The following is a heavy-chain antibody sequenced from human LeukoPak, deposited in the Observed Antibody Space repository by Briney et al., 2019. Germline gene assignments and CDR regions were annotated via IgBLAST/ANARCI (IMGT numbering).Heavy chain of an antibody. J-gene: IGHJ4*02. V-gene: IGHV3-30*02. CDR3: AKALLTCSSTSCYRIPFDY. CDR1: GFTFSSYG. D-gene: IGHD2-2*02. Sequence: PGGSLGLSCAASGFTFSSYGMHWVRQAPGKGLEWVAFIRYDGSNKYYADSVKGRFAISRDNSKNTLYLQMNSLRAEDTAVYYCAKALLTCSSTSCYRIPFDYWGQGTLVTVSS. CDR2: IRYDGSNK.